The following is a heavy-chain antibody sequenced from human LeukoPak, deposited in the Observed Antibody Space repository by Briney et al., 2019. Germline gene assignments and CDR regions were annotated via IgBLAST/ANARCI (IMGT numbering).Heavy chain of an antibody. Sequence: GGSLRLSCAASGFTFSSYAMSWVRQAPGKGLEWVSAISGSGGSTYYADSVKGRFTISRDNSKNTLYLQMNSLRAEDTAVYYCAKDPVRLPNNYYYMDVWGKGTTVTVSS. CDR2: ISGSGGST. CDR3: AKDPVRLPNNYYYMDV. CDR1: GFTFSSYA. V-gene: IGHV3-23*01. J-gene: IGHJ6*03. D-gene: IGHD2-15*01.